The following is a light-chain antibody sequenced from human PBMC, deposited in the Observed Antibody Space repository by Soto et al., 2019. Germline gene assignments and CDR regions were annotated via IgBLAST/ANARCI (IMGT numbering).Light chain of an antibody. V-gene: IGLV1-44*01. CDR1: YSNIGIND. Sequence: QSVLTQPPSASGTPGQRVTVSCSGTYSNIGINDVHWYRQLSGTAPQILIYDTSQRATGVPDRFSGSRSGTSASLVIRGLQTEDEADYHCAAWDDSLNGPAFGGGTKLTVL. CDR2: DTS. CDR3: AAWDDSLNGPA. J-gene: IGLJ2*01.